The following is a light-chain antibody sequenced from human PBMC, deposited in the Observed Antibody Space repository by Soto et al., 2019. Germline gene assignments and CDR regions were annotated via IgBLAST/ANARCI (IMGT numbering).Light chain of an antibody. Sequence: IQMTQSPSSLSASVRDRVTITCRASHGISSYLAWYQQKPGKALKLLIYAASTLQSGVPSRFSGSGSGTDFTLTISSLQPEDFATYYCQQLNTYPITFGQGTRLENK. V-gene: IGKV1-9*01. CDR1: HGISSY. J-gene: IGKJ5*01. CDR2: AAS. CDR3: QQLNTYPIT.